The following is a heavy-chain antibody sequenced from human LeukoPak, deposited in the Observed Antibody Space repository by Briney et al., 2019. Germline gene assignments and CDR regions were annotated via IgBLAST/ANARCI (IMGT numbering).Heavy chain of an antibody. Sequence: GASVKVSCKASGYTFINHDISWVRQAPGQGLEWMGWISGYNGNTNYVQKFQGRVTMTTDTSTTTAYMELRSPRSDDTAVYYCARDSRPSYGMDVWGKGTTVTVSS. CDR1: GYTFINHD. V-gene: IGHV1-18*01. D-gene: IGHD3-16*01. CDR2: ISGYNGNT. CDR3: ARDSRPSYGMDV. J-gene: IGHJ6*04.